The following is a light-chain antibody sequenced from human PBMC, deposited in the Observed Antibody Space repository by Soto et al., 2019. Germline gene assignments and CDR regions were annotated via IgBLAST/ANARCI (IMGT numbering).Light chain of an antibody. V-gene: IGKV4-1*01. CDR1: QSVLYSSNNKNY. J-gene: IGKJ5*01. Sequence: DIVMTQSPDSLAVSLGERATINCKSSQSVLYSSNNKNYLAWYKQKPGQPPKLXISWASTRESGVPDRFSGSGSGTNFTLTISSLQAEDVAVYYCQQYYSTLITFGQGTRLDI. CDR2: WAS. CDR3: QQYYSTLIT.